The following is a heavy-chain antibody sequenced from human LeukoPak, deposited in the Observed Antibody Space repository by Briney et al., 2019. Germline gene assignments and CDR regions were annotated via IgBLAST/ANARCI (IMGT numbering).Heavy chain of an antibody. CDR1: GFTFSSYS. CDR2: ISSSSSYI. D-gene: IGHD6-13*01. V-gene: IGHV3-21*01. Sequence: PGGSLRLSCAASGFTFSSYSMNWVRQAPGKGLEWVSSISSSSSYIYYADSVKGRFTISRDNAKNSLYLQMNSLRAEDTAVYYCAGDGSSWSNGDHWGQGTLVTVSS. CDR3: AGDGSSWSNGDH. J-gene: IGHJ4*02.